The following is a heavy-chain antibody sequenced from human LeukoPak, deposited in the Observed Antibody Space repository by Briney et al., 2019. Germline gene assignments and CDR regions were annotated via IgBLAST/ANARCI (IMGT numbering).Heavy chain of an antibody. CDR1: GYTFTSYG. J-gene: IGHJ5*02. CDR2: ISAYNGNT. CDR3: ARDYDFWSGANWFDP. V-gene: IGHV1-18*01. D-gene: IGHD3-3*01. Sequence: GASVKVSCKASGYTFTSYGISWVRQAPGQGLEWMGWISAYNGNTNYAQKLQGRVTMTTDTSTSTAHMELRSLRSDDTAVYYCARDYDFWSGANWFDPWGQGTLVTVSS.